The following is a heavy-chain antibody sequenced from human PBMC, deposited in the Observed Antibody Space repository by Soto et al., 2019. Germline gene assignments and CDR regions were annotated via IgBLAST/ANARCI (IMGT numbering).Heavy chain of an antibody. D-gene: IGHD4-4*01. J-gene: IGHJ1*01. CDR2: IYYSRSA. CDR3: AGEGGVLQSFQ. Sequence: PRGNVSISCTVSGGSLSRYYRCWVLQPLGKRLEWIGYIYYSRSANYNPSLKSRVTISVDRSKNQFSLKLSSVTAADTAVNYCAGEGGVLQSFQ. V-gene: IGHV4-59*12. CDR1: GGSLSRYY.